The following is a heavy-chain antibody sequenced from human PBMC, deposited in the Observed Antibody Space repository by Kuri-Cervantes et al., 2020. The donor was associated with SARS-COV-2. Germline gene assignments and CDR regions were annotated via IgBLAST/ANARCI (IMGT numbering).Heavy chain of an antibody. V-gene: IGHV3-30*04. CDR2: MSHDGSSI. Sequence: GESLKISCEASGFSFSSDAMHWVRQTPGKGLGWVALMSHDGSSIYYADSVKGRFTISRDNSKNTPYLEMSSLRVEDAAVYYCARDWALHPDFRGRGTLVTVSS. CDR3: ARDWALHPDF. D-gene: IGHD3-16*01. CDR1: GFSFSSDA. J-gene: IGHJ4*02.